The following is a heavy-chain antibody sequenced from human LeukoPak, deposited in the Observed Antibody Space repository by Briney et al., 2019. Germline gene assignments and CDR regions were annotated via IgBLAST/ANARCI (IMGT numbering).Heavy chain of an antibody. D-gene: IGHD5-18*01. Sequence: GGSLRLSCAASGFTFSSYSMNWVRQAPGKGLEWVSSLSSSSSYIYYADSVKGRFTISRDNAKNSLYLQMNSLRADDAAVYYCAREPTSMGSDYWGQGTLDTVSS. V-gene: IGHV3-21*01. J-gene: IGHJ4*02. CDR1: GFTFSSYS. CDR3: AREPTSMGSDY. CDR2: LSSSSSYI.